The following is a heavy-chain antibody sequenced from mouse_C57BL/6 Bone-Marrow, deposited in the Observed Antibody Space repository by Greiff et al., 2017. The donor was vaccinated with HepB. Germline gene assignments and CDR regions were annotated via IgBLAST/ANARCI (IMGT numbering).Heavy chain of an antibody. CDR3: ARNPYYYGRGYYFDY. CDR1: GYTFTSYT. V-gene: IGHV1-4*01. Sequence: VQLQESGAELARPGASVKMSCKASGYTFTSYTMHWVKQRPGQGLEWIGYINPSSGYTKYNQKFKDKATLTADKSSRAAYMQLSSLTSEDSAVYYCARNPYYYGRGYYFDYWCQGTTLTVSS. D-gene: IGHD1-1*01. CDR2: INPSSGYT. J-gene: IGHJ2*01.